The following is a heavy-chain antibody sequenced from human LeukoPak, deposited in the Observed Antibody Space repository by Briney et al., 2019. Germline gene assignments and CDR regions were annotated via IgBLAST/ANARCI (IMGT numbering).Heavy chain of an antibody. D-gene: IGHD7-27*01. J-gene: IGHJ4*02. CDR2: IYYSGST. V-gene: IGHV4-61*08. CDR3: AKSLGIVPDY. Sequence: KPSETLSLTCTVSGGSISSGGYYWSWIRQPPGKGLEWIGYIYYSGSTNYNPSLKSRVTISVDTSKNQFSLKLSSVTAADTAVYYCAKSLGIVPDYWGQGTLVTVSS. CDR1: GGSISSGGYY.